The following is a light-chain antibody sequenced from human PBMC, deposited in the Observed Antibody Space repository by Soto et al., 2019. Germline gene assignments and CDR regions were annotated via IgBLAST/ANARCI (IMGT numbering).Light chain of an antibody. CDR1: QSVLYSSNNKSY. CDR3: LQHNSYPRT. J-gene: IGKJ1*01. CDR2: AAS. Sequence: DLVMTPSPYSLAVSLSERATLNCKSSQSVLYSSNNKSYLAWYQQKPGKAPKRLIYAASSLQSGVPSRFSGSGSGTEFTLTISSLQPEDFATYYCLQHNSYPRTFGQGTKVDIK. V-gene: IGKV4-1*01.